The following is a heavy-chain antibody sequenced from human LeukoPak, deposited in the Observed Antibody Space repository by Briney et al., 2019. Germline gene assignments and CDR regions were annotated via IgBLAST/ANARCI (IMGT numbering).Heavy chain of an antibody. CDR1: GGSISSYY. J-gene: IGHJ5*02. D-gene: IGHD6-13*01. Sequence: SETLSLTCTVSGGSISSYYWSWIRQPPGTGLEWIGYIYYSGSTNYNPSLKSRVTISVDTSKNQFSLKLSSVTAADTAVYYCARYIAAAVHFDPWGQGTLVTVSS. V-gene: IGHV4-59*01. CDR2: IYYSGST. CDR3: ARYIAAAVHFDP.